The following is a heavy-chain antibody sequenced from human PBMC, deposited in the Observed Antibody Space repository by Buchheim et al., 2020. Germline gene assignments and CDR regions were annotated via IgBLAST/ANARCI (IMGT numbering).Heavy chain of an antibody. J-gene: IGHJ6*02. V-gene: IGHV1-8*01. CDR2: MNPNSGNT. Sequence: QVQLVQSGAEVKKPGASVKVSCKASGYTFTSYDINWVRQATGQGLEWMGWMNPNSGNTGYAQKFQGRVTMTRNTSISTAYMELRSLRSEDTAVYYCASPVGATGAQYYYYCGMDVWGQGTT. CDR1: GYTFTSYD. D-gene: IGHD1-26*01. CDR3: ASPVGATGAQYYYYCGMDV.